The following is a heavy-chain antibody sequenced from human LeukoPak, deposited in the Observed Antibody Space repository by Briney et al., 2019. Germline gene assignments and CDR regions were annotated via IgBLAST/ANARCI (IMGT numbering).Heavy chain of an antibody. CDR2: ISGSGGST. CDR1: GFTFSSYA. J-gene: IGHJ4*02. D-gene: IGHD6-19*01. CDR3: AKDASYSSGWYIDY. V-gene: IGHV3-23*01. Sequence: GGSLRLSCAASGFTFSSYAMSWVRQAPGKGLEWVSAISGSGGSTYYADSVKGRSTISRDNSKNTLYLQMSSLRAEDTAVYYCAKDASYSSGWYIDYWGQGTLVTVSS.